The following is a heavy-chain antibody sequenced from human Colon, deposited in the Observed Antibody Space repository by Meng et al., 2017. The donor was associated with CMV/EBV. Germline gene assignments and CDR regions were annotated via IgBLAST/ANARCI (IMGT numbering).Heavy chain of an antibody. J-gene: IGHJ6*02. CDR3: AKAGNGMVRGGGRYYYGMDV. V-gene: IGHV3-23*03. CDR2: IYSGGSST. CDR1: GFTFSSYA. Sequence: ETLSLTCAASGFTFSSYAMSWVRQAPGKGLEWVSVIYSGGSSTYYADSVKGRFTISRDNSKNTLYLQMSSLRAEDTAVYYCAKAGNGMVRGGGRYYYGMDVWGQGTTVTVSS. D-gene: IGHD3-10*01.